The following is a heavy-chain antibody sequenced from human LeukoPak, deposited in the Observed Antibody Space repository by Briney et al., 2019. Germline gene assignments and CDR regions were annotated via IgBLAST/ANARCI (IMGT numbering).Heavy chain of an antibody. CDR1: GFTFSNYW. J-gene: IGHJ4*02. D-gene: IGHD2-2*01. CDR3: ARDTKDY. V-gene: IGHV3-7*01. Sequence: GGSLRLSCTASGFTFSNYWMSWVRQAPGKGLEWVAKIKNDGSEKYYVDSVKGRLTISRDNAKKSLYLQMNSLRAEDTGVYFCARDTKDYWGQGTLVVVSS. CDR2: IKNDGSEK.